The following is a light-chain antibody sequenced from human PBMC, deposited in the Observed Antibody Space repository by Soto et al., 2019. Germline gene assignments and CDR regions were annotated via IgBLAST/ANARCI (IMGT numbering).Light chain of an antibody. J-gene: IGKJ1*01. CDR2: GAS. CDR1: QSVSNDF. CDR3: QQYGDSPQT. V-gene: IGKV3-20*01. Sequence: EIVLTQSPGILSLSPVERATLSCMASQSVSNDFLAWYQQKPGQAPRLLIYGASTRATDVPDRFSGSGSGADFTLTISRLEPEDFAVYYCQQYGDSPQTFGQGTKVDIK.